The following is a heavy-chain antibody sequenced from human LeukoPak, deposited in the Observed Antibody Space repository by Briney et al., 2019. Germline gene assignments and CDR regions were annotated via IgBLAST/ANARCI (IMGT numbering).Heavy chain of an antibody. D-gene: IGHD2-15*01. V-gene: IGHV4-31*03. CDR1: GGSISSGGYY. J-gene: IGHJ6*02. CDR3: ASLIWGYCSGGSCYSYYYYGMDV. Sequence: SETLSLTCTVSGGSISSGGYYWSWIRQHPGKGLEWIGYIYYSGSTYYNPSLKSRVTISVDTSKNQFSLKLSSVTAADTAVYYCASLIWGYCSGGSCYSYYYYGMDVWGQGTTVTVSS. CDR2: IYYSGST.